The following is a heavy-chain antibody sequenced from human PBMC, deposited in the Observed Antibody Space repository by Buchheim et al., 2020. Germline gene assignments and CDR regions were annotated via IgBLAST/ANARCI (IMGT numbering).Heavy chain of an antibody. CDR2: IYYSGST. J-gene: IGHJ4*02. CDR1: GGSISGYY. Sequence: QVQLQESGPGLVKPSETLSLTCTVSGGSISGYYWSWIRQPPGKGLEWIGYIYYSGSTNYNPSLKSRVTISVEQSKNQFFMKLSSVTAADTAVYYCASCDGEVAPYFDYWGQGTL. D-gene: IGHD2-15*01. V-gene: IGHV4-59*01. CDR3: ASCDGEVAPYFDY.